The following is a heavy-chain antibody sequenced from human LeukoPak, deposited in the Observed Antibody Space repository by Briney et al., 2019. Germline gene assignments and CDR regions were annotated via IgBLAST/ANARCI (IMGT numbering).Heavy chain of an antibody. Sequence: GGSLRLSCAASGFTVSNNYMSWVRPAPGKGLEWVSITYSDSSTNYADSVKGRFTISRDTSQNTLSLQMNSLRAEDTAVYYCVRKNRDFNAAFDIWGQGTVVTVSS. CDR2: TYSDSST. D-gene: IGHD2-21*02. CDR3: VRKNRDFNAAFDI. V-gene: IGHV3-53*01. J-gene: IGHJ3*02. CDR1: GFTVSNNY.